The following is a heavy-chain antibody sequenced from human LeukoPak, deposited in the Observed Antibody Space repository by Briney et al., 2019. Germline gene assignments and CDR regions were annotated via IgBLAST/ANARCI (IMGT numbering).Heavy chain of an antibody. Sequence: SETLSLTCTVSGGPVSSGSYYWSWIRQPPGKGLEWIGYIYYSGSPNYNPSLKSRVTISVDTSKNQFSLKLSSVTAADTAVYYCAREPTVTGFYYYYGMDVWGQGTTVTVSS. CDR1: GGPVSSGSYY. CDR3: AREPTVTGFYYYYGMDV. D-gene: IGHD4-17*01. CDR2: IYYSGSP. J-gene: IGHJ6*02. V-gene: IGHV4-61*01.